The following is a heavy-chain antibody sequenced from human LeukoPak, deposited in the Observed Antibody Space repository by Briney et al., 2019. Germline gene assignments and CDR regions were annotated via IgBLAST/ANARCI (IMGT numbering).Heavy chain of an antibody. CDR2: INPSGGST. CDR1: GYTFTIYY. Sequence: ASVKVSCKASGYTFTIYYMHWVRQAPGQGLEWMGIINPSGGSTSYAQKLQGRVTMTRDMSTSTVYMELSSLRSEDTAVYYCARALLRCFDWLFHPRGMDVWGKGTTVTVSS. J-gene: IGHJ6*03. CDR3: ARALLRCFDWLFHPRGMDV. V-gene: IGHV1-46*01. D-gene: IGHD3-9*01.